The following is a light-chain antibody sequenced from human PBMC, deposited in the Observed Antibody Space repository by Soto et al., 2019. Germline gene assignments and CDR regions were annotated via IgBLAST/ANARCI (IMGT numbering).Light chain of an antibody. Sequence: EVVMTQSPATLSVSPGERATLSCRASQSVSSLLAWYQQKPGQAPRLLIYGASTRATGIPARFSGSGSGTDFTLTISRLQSEDFAVYYGQQYNNWPPLTFGGGTKVEIK. CDR1: QSVSSL. J-gene: IGKJ4*01. CDR2: GAS. V-gene: IGKV3-15*01. CDR3: QQYNNWPPLT.